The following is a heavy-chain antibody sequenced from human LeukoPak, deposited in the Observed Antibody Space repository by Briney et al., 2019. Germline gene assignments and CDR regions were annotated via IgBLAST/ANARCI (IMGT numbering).Heavy chain of an antibody. CDR2: ISSSSSYI. D-gene: IGHD6-6*01. V-gene: IGHV3-21*01. Sequence: PAGSLSLSCAASGFTFSSYSMNWVRQAPGKGLEWVSSISSSSSYIYYADSVKGRFTISRDHARNSLYLQMNSLRAEDTAVYYCAREDSSSSWGRWNDAFDIWGQGTMVTVS. CDR1: GFTFSSYS. J-gene: IGHJ3*02. CDR3: AREDSSSSWGRWNDAFDI.